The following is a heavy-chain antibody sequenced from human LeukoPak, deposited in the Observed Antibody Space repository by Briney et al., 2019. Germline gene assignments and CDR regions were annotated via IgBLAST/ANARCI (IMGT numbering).Heavy chain of an antibody. J-gene: IGHJ4*02. Sequence: ASVKVSCKASGYTFTNNYLHWVRQAPGQGLEWMGMIYPRDGSTSYAQNFQGRVTVTRDTSAATVHMELRGLRSEDTAVYYCARDQEGFDYWGQGTVVTVSS. CDR3: ARDQEGFDY. V-gene: IGHV1-46*01. CDR1: GYTFTNNY. CDR2: IYPRDGST.